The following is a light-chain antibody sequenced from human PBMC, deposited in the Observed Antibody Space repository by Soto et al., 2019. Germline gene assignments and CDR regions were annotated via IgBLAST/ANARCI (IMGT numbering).Light chain of an antibody. Sequence: DIVMTQSPLSLRVTPGEPASISCRSSQSLLHSSGNNYMDWYVQKPGQSPQLLIYLGSNRASGVPDRFSGSGSGTDFTLKINRVEAEDVGVYYCMQALQTPYTFGQGTKLEIK. J-gene: IGKJ2*01. CDR1: QSLLHSSGNNY. CDR2: LGS. CDR3: MQALQTPYT. V-gene: IGKV2-28*01.